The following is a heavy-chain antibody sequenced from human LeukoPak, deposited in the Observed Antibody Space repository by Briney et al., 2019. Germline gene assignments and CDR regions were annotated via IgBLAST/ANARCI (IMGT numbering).Heavy chain of an antibody. CDR2: IGPDGSDK. CDR1: GFLFSSYW. D-gene: IGHD3-9*01. Sequence: PGGSLRLSCTTSGFLFSSYWMSWVRQAPGKGLEWVANIGPDGSDKQYVDSMKGRFTISRDNSKNTLYLQMNSLRAEDTAVYYCARDPILTGYYLGGGWDWGQGTLVTVSS. V-gene: IGHV3-7*03. CDR3: ARDPILTGYYLGGGWD. J-gene: IGHJ4*02.